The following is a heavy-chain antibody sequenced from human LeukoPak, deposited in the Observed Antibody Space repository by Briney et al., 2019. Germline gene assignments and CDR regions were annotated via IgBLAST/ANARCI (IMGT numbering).Heavy chain of an antibody. D-gene: IGHD6-13*01. V-gene: IGHV1-69*04. CDR2: IIPILGIA. CDR1: GGTFSSYA. J-gene: IGHJ4*02. Sequence: SVKVSCKASGGTFSSYAISWVRQAPGQGLEWMGRIIPILGIANYAQKFQGRVTITADKSTSTAYMELSSLRSEDTAVYYCATESSSPLSLVVYWGQGTLVTASS. CDR3: ATESSSPLSLVVY.